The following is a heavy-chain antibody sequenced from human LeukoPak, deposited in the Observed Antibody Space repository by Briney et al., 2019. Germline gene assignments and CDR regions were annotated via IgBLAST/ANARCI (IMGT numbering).Heavy chain of an antibody. Sequence: PGGSLRLSCAVSGFTFSTYWMSWVRQAPGKGLEWVANIKEDGSETYYVDSLKGRFTISRDNVKNSLYLQINSLRADDSAVYYCATSRDSSGVDWGQGNLVTVPS. CDR3: ATSRDSSGVD. J-gene: IGHJ4*02. V-gene: IGHV3-7*01. D-gene: IGHD3-22*01. CDR1: GFTFSTYW. CDR2: IKEDGSET.